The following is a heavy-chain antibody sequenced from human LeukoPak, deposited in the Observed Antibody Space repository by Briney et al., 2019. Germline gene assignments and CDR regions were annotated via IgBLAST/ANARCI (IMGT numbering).Heavy chain of an antibody. CDR1: GLTFSNYA. J-gene: IGHJ4*02. CDR3: AKITKATTPNY. CDR2: ITDSGRKT. Sequence: GGSLRLSCAASGLTFSNYAMNWVRQAPGKGLEWVSGITDSGRKTYYADSVKGRFSISRDNSKNTVYLQMSELRAEDTAVYYCAKITKATTPNYWGQGTLVTVSS. D-gene: IGHD4-17*01. V-gene: IGHV3-23*01.